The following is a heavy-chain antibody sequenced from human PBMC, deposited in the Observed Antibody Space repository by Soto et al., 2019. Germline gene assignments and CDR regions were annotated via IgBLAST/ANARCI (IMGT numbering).Heavy chain of an antibody. Sequence: EVKLVESGGALVQPGGSLRLSCTASGFDFRGSEMNWFRQAAGKGLEWVAYITGSGGVTFHADSVKGRFSISRDNAKNSLFLDMSDLTADDTCVYYCAKVAPFILGSTFWGQGTLVTVSS. V-gene: IGHV3-48*03. CDR1: GFDFRGSE. CDR3: AKVAPFILGSTF. J-gene: IGHJ4*02. CDR2: ITGSGGVT. D-gene: IGHD2-21*01.